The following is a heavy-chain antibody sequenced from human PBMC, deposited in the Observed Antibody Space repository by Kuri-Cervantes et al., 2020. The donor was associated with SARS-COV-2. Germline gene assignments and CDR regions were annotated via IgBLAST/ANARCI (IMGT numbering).Heavy chain of an antibody. D-gene: IGHD3-10*01. CDR3: ARGWDYGSGSYYPRGDSGMDV. CDR1: GFTFSSYA. V-gene: IGHV3-23*01. CDR2: ISGSGGST. J-gene: IGHJ6*02. Sequence: GESLKISCAASGFTFSSYAMSWVRQAPGKGLEWGSAISGSGGSTYYADSVKGRFTISRDNSKNTLYLQMNSQTAEDTAVYYCARGWDYGSGSYYPRGDSGMDVWGQGTTVTVSS.